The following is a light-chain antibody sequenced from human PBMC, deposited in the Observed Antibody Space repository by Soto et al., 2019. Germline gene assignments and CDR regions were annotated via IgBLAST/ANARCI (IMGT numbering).Light chain of an antibody. Sequence: QSVLTQPPSVSGAPGQRVTISCTGSSSNIGALYDVNWYQQLPGTAPKLLIYDNNNRPSGVPDRFSGSKSRNSASLAITGLQAEDQADYSCPSYDNSLSGHVVFGGETKLTVL. CDR3: PSYDNSLSGHVV. V-gene: IGLV1-40*01. CDR1: SSNIGALYD. CDR2: DNN. J-gene: IGLJ2*01.